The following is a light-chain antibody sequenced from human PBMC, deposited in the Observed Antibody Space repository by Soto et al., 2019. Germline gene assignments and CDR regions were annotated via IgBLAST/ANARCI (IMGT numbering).Light chain of an antibody. V-gene: IGKV3-15*01. CDR3: QLYIRWLLT. J-gene: IGKJ4*01. CDR2: DTS. Sequence: GLSQSPATVSLAPSECSTLSCRASQGRNDTLAGYQNKPGQTPRLLIYDTSARATAIPARFTGGGSGAEYTLISGSLQPEDFAVCYCQLYIRWLLTFGGGTKVDIK. CDR1: QGRNDT.